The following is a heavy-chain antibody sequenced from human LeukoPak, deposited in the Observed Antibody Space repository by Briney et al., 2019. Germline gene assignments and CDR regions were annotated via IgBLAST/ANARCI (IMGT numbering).Heavy chain of an antibody. CDR3: ARSRGGVIVGATSWFDP. CDR2: INPNSGGT. Sequence: GALVKVSCKASGYTFTGYYMHWVRQAPGQGLEWMGWINPNSGGTNYAQKFQGRVTMTRDTSISTAYMELSRLRSDDTAVYYCARSRGGVIVGATSWFDPWGQGTLVTVSS. CDR1: GYTFTGYY. D-gene: IGHD1-26*01. J-gene: IGHJ5*02. V-gene: IGHV1-2*02.